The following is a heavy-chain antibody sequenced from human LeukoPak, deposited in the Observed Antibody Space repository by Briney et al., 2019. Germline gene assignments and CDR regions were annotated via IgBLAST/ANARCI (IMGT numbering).Heavy chain of an antibody. CDR1: GCSISSYY. D-gene: IGHD3-3*01. Sequence: SETLSLTCTVSGCSISSYYWGWIRQPPGKGLEWIGYIYYSGSTNYNPSLKSRVTISVDTSKNQFSLKLSSVTAADTAVYYCARVAYDFWSGYYALGVYYYYMDVWGKGTTVTVSS. CDR2: IYYSGST. CDR3: ARVAYDFWSGYYALGVYYYYMDV. J-gene: IGHJ6*03. V-gene: IGHV4-59*01.